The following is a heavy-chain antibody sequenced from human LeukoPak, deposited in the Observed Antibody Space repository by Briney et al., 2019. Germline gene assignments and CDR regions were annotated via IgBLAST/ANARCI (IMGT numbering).Heavy chain of an antibody. D-gene: IGHD3-9*01. J-gene: IGHJ4*02. V-gene: IGHV1-2*02. CDR3: ARSRNGLTGYVY. Sequence: ASVKVSCKASGYTFTGYFMHWVRQAPGQGLEWMGWINPNSGGTNYAQKFQGRVTMTRDTSISTAYMELSRLRSDDTAVYYCARSRNGLTGYVYWGQGTLVTVSS. CDR2: INPNSGGT. CDR1: GYTFTGYF.